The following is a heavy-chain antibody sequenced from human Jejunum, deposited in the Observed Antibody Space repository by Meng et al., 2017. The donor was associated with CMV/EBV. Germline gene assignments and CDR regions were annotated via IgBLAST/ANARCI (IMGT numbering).Heavy chain of an antibody. J-gene: IGHJ6*02. CDR1: FTSFS. CDR2: ISSYSSHI. Sequence: FTSFSLNCVRQAPGKGLEWVSSISSYSSHIYYADSVKGRFTISRDNAKNSLYLQMNSLRAEDTAVYYCATLISSPDYDYYYGMDVWGQGTTVTVSS. D-gene: IGHD3-10*01. CDR3: ATLISSPDYDYYYGMDV. V-gene: IGHV3-21*01.